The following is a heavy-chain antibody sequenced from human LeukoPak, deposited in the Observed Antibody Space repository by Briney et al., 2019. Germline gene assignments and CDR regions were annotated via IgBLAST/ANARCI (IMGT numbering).Heavy chain of an antibody. CDR1: GHSVSNNRAT. CDR2: AYYRSKWYN. V-gene: IGHV6-1*01. CDR3: SRGRGDIDFDY. J-gene: IGHJ4*02. Sequence: PSQTLSLTCAISGHSVSNNRATWNWIRQSRSRGLEWLGRAYYRSKWYNDYAVSVKSRITINPDTSRNQFSLQLNSVTPEDTAVYYYSRGRGDIDFDYWGQGTLVIVSS.